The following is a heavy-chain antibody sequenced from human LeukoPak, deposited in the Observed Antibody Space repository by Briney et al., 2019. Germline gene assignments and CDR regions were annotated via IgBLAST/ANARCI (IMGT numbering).Heavy chain of an antibody. D-gene: IGHD4-17*01. CDR3: ARALAGGDYVSPDY. J-gene: IGHJ4*02. CDR2: ISTYNGNT. Sequence: ASVKVSCKASGYTLTSFGITGVRQAPGQGLEGMGWISTYNGNTNYAQKFQDRVTMTTDTSTNTGYMDLRSLRSDDTALYYCARALAGGDYVSPDYWGQGTLVTVSS. V-gene: IGHV1-18*01. CDR1: GYTLTSFG.